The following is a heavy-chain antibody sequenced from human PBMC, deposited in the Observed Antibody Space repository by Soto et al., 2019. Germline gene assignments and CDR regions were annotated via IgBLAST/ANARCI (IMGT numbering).Heavy chain of an antibody. Sequence: SETLSLTCTVSGGSITTVGNYWSWIRQFPGKGLEWIGHISYSGSTNSNPSLRSRLSVSVDTSKNQFSLELSSVTAADTAVYYCARLLGSGNYLGIFDAFDIWGQGTVVTVSS. J-gene: IGHJ3*02. D-gene: IGHD1-26*01. CDR2: ISYSGST. CDR1: GGSITTVGNY. V-gene: IGHV4-31*03. CDR3: ARLLGSGNYLGIFDAFDI.